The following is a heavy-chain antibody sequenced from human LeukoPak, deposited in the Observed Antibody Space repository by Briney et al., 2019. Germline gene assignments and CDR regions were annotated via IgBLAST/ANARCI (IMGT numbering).Heavy chain of an antibody. J-gene: IGHJ5*02. V-gene: IGHV4-34*01. D-gene: IGHD1-14*01. CDR2: INHSGST. CDR3: ARGRFYNRWFDP. Sequence: PSETLSLTCAVYGGSFSGYYWSWIRQPPGKGLEWIGEINHSGSTNYNPSLKSRVTISVDTSKNQFSLKLSSVTAADTAVYYCARGRFYNRWFDPWGQGTLVTVSS. CDR1: GGSFSGYY.